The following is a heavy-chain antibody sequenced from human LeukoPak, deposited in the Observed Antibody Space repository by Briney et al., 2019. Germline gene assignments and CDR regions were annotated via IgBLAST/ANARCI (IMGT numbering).Heavy chain of an antibody. CDR3: AYGSGSNYYFDY. CDR2: ISAYNGNT. J-gene: IGHJ4*02. D-gene: IGHD3-10*01. V-gene: IGHV1-18*01. CDR1: GYTFTSYG. Sequence: ASVSVSCTASGYTFTSYGISWVRQAPGQGLEWMGWISAYNGNTNYAQKLQGRVTMTTDTSTSTAYMELRSLRSDDTAVYYCAYGSGSNYYFDYWGQGTLVTFSS.